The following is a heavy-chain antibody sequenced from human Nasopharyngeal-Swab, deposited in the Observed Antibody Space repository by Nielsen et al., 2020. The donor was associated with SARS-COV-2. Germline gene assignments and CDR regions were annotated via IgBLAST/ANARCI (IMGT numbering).Heavy chain of an antibody. V-gene: IGHV4-59*08. Sequence: SETLSLTCTVSGGSISSDYWTWIRQSPGKGLEWIGYIYSSGSTNYNPSLKSRVTISVDTSKNQFSLKLSSVTAADTAVYYCARHVGYCSTTSCSLPDSWGQGTLVTVSS. J-gene: IGHJ4*02. CDR2: IYSSGST. D-gene: IGHD2-2*01. CDR3: ARHVGYCSTTSCSLPDS. CDR1: GGSISSDY.